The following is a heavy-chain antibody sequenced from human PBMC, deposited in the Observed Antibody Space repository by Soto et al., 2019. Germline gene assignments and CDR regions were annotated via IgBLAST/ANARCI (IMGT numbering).Heavy chain of an antibody. D-gene: IGHD3-22*01. V-gene: IGHV3-30*18. Sequence: QVQLVESGGGVVLPGTSLRLSCEASGFTFSTYGMHWVRQAPGKGLEWVAVMSSDGSKKYYAVSVKGRFTISRDNPKNKLYLQMNSLRAEDTAVYYWAKYIRDYDDEGFDIWGQGAMVTVSS. J-gene: IGHJ3*02. CDR2: MSSDGSKK. CDR1: GFTFSTYG. CDR3: AKYIRDYDDEGFDI.